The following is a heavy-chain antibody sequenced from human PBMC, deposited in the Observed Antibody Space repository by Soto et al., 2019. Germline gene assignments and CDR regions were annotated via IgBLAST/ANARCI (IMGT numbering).Heavy chain of an antibody. D-gene: IGHD6-19*01. CDR3: ARGAGLYYYYYMDV. CDR2: INPNSGGT. J-gene: IGHJ6*03. Sequence: ASVKVSCKASGYTFTGYYMHWVRQAPGQGLEWMGWINPNSGGTNYAQKFQGWVTMTRDTSISTAYMELSRLRSDDTAVYYCARGAGLYYYYYMDVWGKGTTVTVSS. CDR1: GYTFTGYY. V-gene: IGHV1-2*04.